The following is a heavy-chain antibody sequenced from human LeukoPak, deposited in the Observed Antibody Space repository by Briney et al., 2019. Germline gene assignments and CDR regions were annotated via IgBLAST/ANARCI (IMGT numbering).Heavy chain of an antibody. D-gene: IGHD3-10*01. CDR3: AIVLPYFGY. CDR2: IIPIFGTS. CDR1: GGTFSTYA. Sequence: ASVKVSCKTSGGTFSTYAISWVRQAPGQGLEWMGGIIPIFGTSNYAQKFQGRVTITADESTSTAYMELSSLRSEDTAVYYCAIVLPYFGYWGQGTLLTVSS. J-gene: IGHJ4*02. V-gene: IGHV1-69*13.